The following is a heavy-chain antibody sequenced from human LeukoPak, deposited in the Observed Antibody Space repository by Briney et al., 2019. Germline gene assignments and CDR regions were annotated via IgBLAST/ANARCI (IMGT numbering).Heavy chain of an antibody. CDR1: GYTFTSYG. D-gene: IGHD3-22*01. CDR2: ISAYNGNT. Sequence: ASVKVSCKASGYTFTSYGISWVRQAPGQGLEWMGWISAYNGNTNYAQKLQGRVTMTTDTSTSTAYMELRSLRSDDTAVYYCARGTYYFDSSGYYYGPPFDYWGQGTLVTVSS. CDR3: ARGTYYFDSSGYYYGPPFDY. V-gene: IGHV1-18*01. J-gene: IGHJ4*02.